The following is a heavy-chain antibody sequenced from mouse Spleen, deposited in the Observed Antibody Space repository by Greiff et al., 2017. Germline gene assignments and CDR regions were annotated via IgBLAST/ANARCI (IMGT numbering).Heavy chain of an antibody. J-gene: IGHJ2*01. CDR2: IDPETGGT. CDR1: GYTFTDYE. Sequence: VQLQESGAELVRPGASVTLSCKASGYTFTDYEMHWVKQTPVHGLEWIGAIDPETGGTAYNQKFKGKAILTADKSSSTAYMELRSLTSEDSAVYYCTRLITTGGYFDYWGQGTTLTVSS. CDR3: TRLITTGGYFDY. V-gene: IGHV1-15*01. D-gene: IGHD2-4*01.